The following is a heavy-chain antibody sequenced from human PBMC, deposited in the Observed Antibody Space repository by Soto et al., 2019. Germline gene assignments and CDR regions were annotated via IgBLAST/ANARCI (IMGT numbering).Heavy chain of an antibody. D-gene: IGHD2-15*01. Sequence: GASVKVSCKASGYTFTSYAMHWVRQAPGQRLEWMGWINAGNGNTKYSQKFQGRVTITRDTSASTAYMELSSLRSEDTAVYYCATNKGYCSGGSCAHDAFDIWGQGTMVTVS. J-gene: IGHJ3*02. V-gene: IGHV1-3*01. CDR1: GYTFTSYA. CDR3: ATNKGYCSGGSCAHDAFDI. CDR2: INAGNGNT.